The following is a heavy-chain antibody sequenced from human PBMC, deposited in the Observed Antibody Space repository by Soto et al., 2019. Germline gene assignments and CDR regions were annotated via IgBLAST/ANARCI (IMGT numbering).Heavy chain of an antibody. CDR1: GFTFSNAW. J-gene: IGHJ4*02. V-gene: IGHV3-15*01. D-gene: IGHD3-3*01. CDR2: IKSKTDGGTT. Sequence: GGSLRLSCAASGFTFSNAWMSWVRQAPGKGLEWVGRIKSKTDGGTTDYAAPVKGRFTISRDDSKNTLYLQMNSLKTEDTGVYWCNTSLFGVLPDYWGQGTLVTVSS. CDR3: NTSLFGVLPDY.